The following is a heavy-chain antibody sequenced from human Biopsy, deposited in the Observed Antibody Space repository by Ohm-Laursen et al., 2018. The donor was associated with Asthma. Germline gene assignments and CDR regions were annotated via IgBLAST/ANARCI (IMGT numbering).Heavy chain of an antibody. Sequence: SLRLSCAASGFTFRSYAMHWVRQAPGKGLEWVAVGGSYYDRGLKYYADSVNGRFTVSRDDSKNTLYLQMNSPRPDDTAVYYCARDVMEWYLPAFDFWGQGTLVTVSS. J-gene: IGHJ4*02. D-gene: IGHD3-3*01. CDR1: GFTFRSYA. CDR3: ARDVMEWYLPAFDF. V-gene: IGHV3-30-3*01. CDR2: GGSYYDRGLK.